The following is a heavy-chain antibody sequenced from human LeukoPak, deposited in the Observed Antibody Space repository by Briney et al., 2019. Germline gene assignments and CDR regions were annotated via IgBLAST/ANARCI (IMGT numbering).Heavy chain of an antibody. CDR3: ARARDDSSGYPLFDY. CDR1: GGSISSSSYY. J-gene: IGHJ4*02. D-gene: IGHD3-22*01. Sequence: NPSETLSLTCTVSGGSISSSSYYWGWIRQPPGKGLEWIGSIFYSGTTYYNPSLKSRVTISVDTSKNQFSLKLSSVTAADTAVYYCARARDDSSGYPLFDYWGQGTLVTVSS. V-gene: IGHV4-39*07. CDR2: IFYSGTT.